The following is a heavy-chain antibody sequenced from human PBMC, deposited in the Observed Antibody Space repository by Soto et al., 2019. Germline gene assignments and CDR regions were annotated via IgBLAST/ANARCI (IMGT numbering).Heavy chain of an antibody. CDR1: GDTFKNCV. CDR3: AAELGFGNLSAF. J-gene: IGHJ6*02. CDR2: IIPLFGTT. D-gene: IGHD3-10*01. V-gene: IGHV1-69*01. Sequence: QVQVVQSGVDVRRPGSSVKVSCKASGDTFKNCVISWVRQAPGQGLEWMGGIIPLFGTTDFAQRFQGRLTITTDESTTTAYMELRRLRSEGTATYYCAAELGFGNLSAFWGQGTTVIVSS.